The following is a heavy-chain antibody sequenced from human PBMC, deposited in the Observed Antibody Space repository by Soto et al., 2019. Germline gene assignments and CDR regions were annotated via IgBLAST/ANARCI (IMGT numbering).Heavy chain of an antibody. CDR2: IYYSGST. V-gene: IGHV4-59*01. J-gene: IGHJ2*01. Sequence: QVQLQESGPGLVKPSETLSLTCTVSGGSISSYYWSWIRQSPGKGLEWIGYIYYSGSTNYNPSLKSRVTISVDTSKNQFSLRVRSVTAADTVVYYCARSGQSYWYFDLWGRGTLVTVSS. D-gene: IGHD3-10*01. CDR3: ARSGQSYWYFDL. CDR1: GGSISSYY.